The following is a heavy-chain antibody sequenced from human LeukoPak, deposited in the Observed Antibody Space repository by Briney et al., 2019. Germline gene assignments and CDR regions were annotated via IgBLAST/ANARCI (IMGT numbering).Heavy chain of an antibody. J-gene: IGHJ1*01. CDR3: ARTDETAPAEDFQH. D-gene: IGHD2-21*02. Sequence: GGSLGLSCAASGFSVSSNYMSWVRQAPGKGLEWVSVIYRGGSTYYADSVKGRFTISRDNSKNTLYLQMKSLRAEDTAVYYCARTDETAPAEDFQHWGQGTLVTVSS. CDR2: IYRGGST. V-gene: IGHV3-53*01. CDR1: GFSVSSNY.